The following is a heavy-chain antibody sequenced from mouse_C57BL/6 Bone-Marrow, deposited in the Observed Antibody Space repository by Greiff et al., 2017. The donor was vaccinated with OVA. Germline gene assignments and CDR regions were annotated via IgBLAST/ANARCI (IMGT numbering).Heavy chain of an antibody. V-gene: IGHV5-4*01. D-gene: IGHD4-1*01. Sequence: EVQRVESGGGLVKPGGSLKLSCAASGFTFSSYAMSWVRQTPEKRLEWVATISDGGSYTYYPDNVKGRFTISRDNAKNNLYLQMSHLKSEDTAMYYCARNWADYWGQGTTLTVSS. CDR1: GFTFSSYA. CDR3: ARNWADY. CDR2: ISDGGSYT. J-gene: IGHJ2*01.